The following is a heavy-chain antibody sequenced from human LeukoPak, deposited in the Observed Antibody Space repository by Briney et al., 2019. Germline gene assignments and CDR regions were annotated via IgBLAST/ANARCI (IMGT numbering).Heavy chain of an antibody. CDR1: GGTFSSYA. Sequence: ASVKVSCKASGGTFSSYAISWVRQAPGQGLEWMGGIIPIFGTANYAQKLQGRVTITTDESTSTAYMELSSLRSEDTAVYYCARQVFGVVIIRYYFDYWGQGTLVTVSS. D-gene: IGHD3-3*01. V-gene: IGHV1-69*05. CDR2: IIPIFGTA. CDR3: ARQVFGVVIIRYYFDY. J-gene: IGHJ4*02.